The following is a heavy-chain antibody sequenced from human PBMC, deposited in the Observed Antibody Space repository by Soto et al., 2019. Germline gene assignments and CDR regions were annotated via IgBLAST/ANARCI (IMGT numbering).Heavy chain of an antibody. J-gene: IGHJ4*02. Sequence: QVQLVQSGAEVKKPGASVKVSCKASGYTFTSYDINWVRQATGQGLEWMGWMNPNSGNTGYAQKFQGRVTMTRNTSVSTAYMELSRQRSEDTGVYCCASECAGCDYWGQGTLVTVSS. CDR3: ASECAGCDY. CDR2: MNPNSGNT. D-gene: IGHD3-3*01. CDR1: GYTFTSYD. V-gene: IGHV1-8*01.